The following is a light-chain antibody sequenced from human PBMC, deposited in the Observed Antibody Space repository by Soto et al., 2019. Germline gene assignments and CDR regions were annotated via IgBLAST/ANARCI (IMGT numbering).Light chain of an antibody. CDR2: EVS. V-gene: IGLV2-14*01. J-gene: IGLJ3*02. Sequence: QSALTQPASVSGSPGQSITISCTGTSSDVGRYNYVSWYQQHPGTAPKLMIYEVSNRPSGVSNRFSGSKSGNTASLTISGLQAEDEADYYCSSYTSSSTLGFGGGTKLTVL. CDR1: SSDVGRYNY. CDR3: SSYTSSSTLG.